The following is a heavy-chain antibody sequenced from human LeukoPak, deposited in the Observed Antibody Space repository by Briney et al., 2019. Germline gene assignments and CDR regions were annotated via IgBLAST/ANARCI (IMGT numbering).Heavy chain of an antibody. CDR1: GDSVSSNSAS. D-gene: IGHD3-22*01. CDR3: VRGFYTMSV. J-gene: IGHJ6*02. CDR2: TYYRSKWYN. V-gene: IGHV6-1*01. Sequence: SQTLSLPCDITGDSVSSNSASWTWIRQSPSRGLEWLGRTYYRSKWYNDYAVSVKSRITINPDTSRNHFSLQLSSVTPEDTAVYYCVRGFYTMSVWGQGTTVTVSS.